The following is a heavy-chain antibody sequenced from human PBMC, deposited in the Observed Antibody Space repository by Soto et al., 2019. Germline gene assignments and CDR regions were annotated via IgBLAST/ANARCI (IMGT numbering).Heavy chain of an antibody. J-gene: IGHJ6*02. D-gene: IGHD3-10*01. CDR3: AREGGSRWFGASDYGMDV. V-gene: IGHV1-58*01. CDR1: GFTFSSSA. Sequence: SVKVSCKTSGFTFSSSAVHLVRQARGHRLQWIGWIDVGSANANYAQMLQERVTMTRDTSISTAYMELSRLRSDDTAVYYCAREGGSRWFGASDYGMDVWGQGTTVTVSS. CDR2: IDVGSANA.